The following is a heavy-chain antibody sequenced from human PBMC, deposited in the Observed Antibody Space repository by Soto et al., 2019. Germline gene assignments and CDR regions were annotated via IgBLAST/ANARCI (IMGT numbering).Heavy chain of an antibody. CDR3: ASTSYGYTFYDY. CDR2: IYYSGST. Sequence: QVQLQESGPGLVKPSQTLSLTCTVSGGSISSGDYYWSWIRQPPGKGLEWIGYIYYSGSTYYNPSLTRRGTISVDTSKNQFSLTLSSVTAAATAVYYCASTSYGYTFYDYWGQGTLVTVSS. D-gene: IGHD5-18*01. CDR1: GGSISSGDYY. V-gene: IGHV4-30-4*01. J-gene: IGHJ4*02.